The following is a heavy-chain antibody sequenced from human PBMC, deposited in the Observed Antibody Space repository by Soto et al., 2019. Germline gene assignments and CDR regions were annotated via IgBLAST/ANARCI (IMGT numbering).Heavy chain of an antibody. D-gene: IGHD6-19*01. V-gene: IGHV4-39*01. CDR1: GGSIRNHYVY. CDR2: IYYGGST. J-gene: IGHJ4*02. CDR3: ARARTSSAVDFDY. Sequence: PSETLSLTCGVSGGSIRNHYVYWGWIRQPPGKGLEWIGSIYYGGSTYYNPSLKSRVTISVDTSKNQFSLKLTSVTAADTAVYYCARARTSSAVDFDYWGQGTLVTVSS.